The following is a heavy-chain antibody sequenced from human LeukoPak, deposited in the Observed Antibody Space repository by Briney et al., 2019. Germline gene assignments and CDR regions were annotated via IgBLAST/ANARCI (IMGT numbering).Heavy chain of an antibody. CDR3: ARVRQWLVLGSPLDY. CDR2: IIPIFGTA. CDR1: GGTFSSYA. J-gene: IGHJ4*02. Sequence: ASVKVSCKASGGTFSSYAISWVRQAPGQGLEWMGGIIPIFGTANYAQKFQGRVTITADESTSTAYMGLSSLRSEDTAVYYCARVRQWLVLGSPLDYWGQGTLVTVSS. V-gene: IGHV1-69*13. D-gene: IGHD6-19*01.